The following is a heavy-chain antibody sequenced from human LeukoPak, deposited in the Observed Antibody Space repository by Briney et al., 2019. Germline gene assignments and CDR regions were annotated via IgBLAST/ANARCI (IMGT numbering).Heavy chain of an antibody. V-gene: IGHV3-74*01. D-gene: IGHD3-3*01. CDR2: INSDGSST. CDR1: GFTFSSYW. J-gene: IGHJ5*02. Sequence: GGSLRLSCAASGFTFSSYWMHWVRQAPGKGLVWVSRINSDGSSTSYADSVKGRFTISRDNAKNTLYLQMNSLRAEDTAVCYCARVKRHVLRFLEWLFGFDPWGQGTLVTVSS. CDR3: ARVKRHVLRFLEWLFGFDP.